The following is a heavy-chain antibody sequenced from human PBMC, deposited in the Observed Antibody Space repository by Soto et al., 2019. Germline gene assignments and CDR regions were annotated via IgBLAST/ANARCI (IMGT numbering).Heavy chain of an antibody. J-gene: IGHJ6*02. CDR1: GYSISSGYY. V-gene: IGHV4-38-2*01. Sequence: SETLSLTCADSGYSISSGYYWGWIRQSPGKGLEWIGSIYHSGSTYYNPSLKSRVTISVDTSKNQFSLKLSSVTAADTAVYYCVNTVTKRVAGMDVWGQGTTVTVSS. CDR2: IYHSGST. CDR3: VNTVTKRVAGMDV. D-gene: IGHD4-4*01.